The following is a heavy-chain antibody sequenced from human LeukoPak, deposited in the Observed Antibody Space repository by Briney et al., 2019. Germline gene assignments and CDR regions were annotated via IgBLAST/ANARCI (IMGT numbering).Heavy chain of an antibody. Sequence: ASVKVSCTASGGTFSSYAISWVPQAPGQGLEWMGWISAYNGNTNYAQKLQDRVTMTTDTSTSTAYMELRSLRSDDTAVYYCARDSSSSYDRWGQGTLVTVSS. CDR1: GGTFSSYA. CDR2: ISAYNGNT. J-gene: IGHJ5*02. D-gene: IGHD6-13*01. CDR3: ARDSSSSYDR. V-gene: IGHV1-18*01.